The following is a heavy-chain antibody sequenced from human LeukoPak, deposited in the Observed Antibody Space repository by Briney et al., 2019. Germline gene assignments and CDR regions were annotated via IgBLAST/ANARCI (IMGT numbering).Heavy chain of an antibody. CDR2: ISGDGGST. CDR1: GLITDDYA. J-gene: IGHJ4*02. V-gene: IGHV3-43*02. CDR3: AKSSPEMTTHSYFDY. Sequence: GGSLRLSCAAPGLITDDYAIHWVRQAPGKGLEWVSLISGDGGSTSYADSVRGRFTISRDNSKNTLHLQMNSLRAEDTAVYYCAKSSPEMTTHSYFDYWGQGTLVTVSS. D-gene: IGHD5-24*01.